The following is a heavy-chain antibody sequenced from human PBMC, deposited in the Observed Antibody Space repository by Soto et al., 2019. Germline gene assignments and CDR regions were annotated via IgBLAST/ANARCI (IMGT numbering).Heavy chain of an antibody. CDR1: GYTFTSYA. D-gene: IGHD6-19*01. CDR3: ARGSIAVAGTWFDP. V-gene: IGHV1-2*02. Sequence: ASVKVSCKASGYTFTSYAMHWVRQAPGQGLEWMGWINPNSGGTNYAQKFQGRVTMTRDTSISTAYMELRSLRSDDTAVYYCARGSIAVAGTWFDPWGQGTRVTVSS. CDR2: INPNSGGT. J-gene: IGHJ5*02.